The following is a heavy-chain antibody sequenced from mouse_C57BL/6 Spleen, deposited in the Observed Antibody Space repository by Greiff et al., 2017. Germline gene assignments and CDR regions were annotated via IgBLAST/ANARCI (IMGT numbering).Heavy chain of an antibody. V-gene: IGHV5-16*01. CDR1: GFTFSDYY. CDR2: INYDGSST. CDR3: ARDLRGYFDV. Sequence: EVKVVESEGGLVQPGSSMKLSCTASGFTFSDYYMAWVRQVPEKGLEWVANINYDGSSTYYLDSLKSRFIISRDNAKNILYLQMSSLKSEDTATYYCARDLRGYFDVWGTGTTVTVSS. J-gene: IGHJ1*03.